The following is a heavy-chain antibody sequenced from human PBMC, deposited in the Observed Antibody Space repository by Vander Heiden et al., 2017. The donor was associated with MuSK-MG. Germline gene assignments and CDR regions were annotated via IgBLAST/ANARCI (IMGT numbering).Heavy chain of an antibody. CDR1: GFTFSSHW. CDR2: IKQDGSEK. CDR3: ARVRIAAAGTGDYYYMDV. J-gene: IGHJ6*03. Sequence: EVKLVESGGGLVQPGGSLSLSCAASGFTFSSHWMSWVRQAPGKGLEWVANIKQDGSEKYYVDSVKGRFTISRDNAKNSLYLQMNSLRAEDTAVYYCARVRIAAAGTGDYYYMDVWGKGTTVTVSS. D-gene: IGHD6-13*01. V-gene: IGHV3-7*03.